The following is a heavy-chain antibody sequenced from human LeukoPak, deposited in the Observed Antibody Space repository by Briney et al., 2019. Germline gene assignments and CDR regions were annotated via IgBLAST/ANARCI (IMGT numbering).Heavy chain of an antibody. D-gene: IGHD4-23*01. CDR2: IYSSGST. CDR3: ARGGKATVVTM. CDR1: GGSTNSYY. V-gene: IGHV4-4*07. Sequence: SETLSLTCTVSGGSTNSYYWSWIRQPAGKGLEWIGRIYSSGSTNYNPSLKSRVSMSVDTSKNQFSLKLTSVTAADTAVYYCARGGKATVVTMWGQGILVTVSS. J-gene: IGHJ4*02.